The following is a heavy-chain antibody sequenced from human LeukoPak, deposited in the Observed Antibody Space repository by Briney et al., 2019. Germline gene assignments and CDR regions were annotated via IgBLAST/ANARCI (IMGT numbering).Heavy chain of an antibody. CDR2: INPNRGGT. J-gene: IGHJ3*02. CDR1: GYTFTGYY. V-gene: IGHV1-2*02. D-gene: IGHD3-10*01. Sequence: ASVKVSCKASGYTFTGYYMHWVRQAPGQGLEWMGWINPNRGGTNYAQKFQGRVTITRDTSASTAYMELSSLRSEDMAVYYCARGQYYYASGSSFLKRGVSAFDIWGQGTMVTVSS. CDR3: ARGQYYYASGSSFLKRGVSAFDI.